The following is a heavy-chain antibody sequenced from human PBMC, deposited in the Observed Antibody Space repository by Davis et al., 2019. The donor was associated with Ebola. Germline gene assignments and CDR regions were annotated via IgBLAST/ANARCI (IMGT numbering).Heavy chain of an antibody. CDR2: ISSSGSTI. Sequence: GESLKISCAASGFTFSSYEMNWVRQAPGKGLEWVSYISSSGSTIYYADSVKGRFTISRDNAKNSLYLQMNSLRAEDTAVYYCARVDGDYAYYGMDVWGQGTTVTVSS. D-gene: IGHD4-17*01. J-gene: IGHJ6*02. V-gene: IGHV3-48*03. CDR1: GFTFSSYE. CDR3: ARVDGDYAYYGMDV.